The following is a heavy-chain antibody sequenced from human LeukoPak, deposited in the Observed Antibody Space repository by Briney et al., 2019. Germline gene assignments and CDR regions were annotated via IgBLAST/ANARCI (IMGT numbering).Heavy chain of an antibody. CDR3: ARDPAAAGTYFDY. CDR1: GFTFSSYW. Sequence: PGGSLRLSCAASGFTFSSYWMPWVRHAPGKGLVWVSRINSDGGSTSYADSVKGRFTISRDNAKNTLYLQMNSLRAEDTAVYCCARDPAAAGTYFDYWGQGTLVTVSS. V-gene: IGHV3-74*01. CDR2: INSDGGST. J-gene: IGHJ4*02. D-gene: IGHD6-13*01.